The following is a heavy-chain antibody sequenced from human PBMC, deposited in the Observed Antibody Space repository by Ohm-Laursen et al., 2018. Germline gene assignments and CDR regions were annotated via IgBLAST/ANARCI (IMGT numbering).Heavy chain of an antibody. CDR2: MYATGSS. V-gene: IGHV4-4*07. CDR1: VDSINNYY. D-gene: IGHD3-9*01. Sequence: SDTLSLTCTVSVDSINNYYWSWIRQPAGKGLEWIGRMYATGSSNYNPSLNSRVTMSVDTSRNQFSLKLTSVTAADTAVYYCAVSEVRYSFTYLADFWGQGTLVTVPS. CDR3: AVSEVRYSFTYLADF. J-gene: IGHJ4*02.